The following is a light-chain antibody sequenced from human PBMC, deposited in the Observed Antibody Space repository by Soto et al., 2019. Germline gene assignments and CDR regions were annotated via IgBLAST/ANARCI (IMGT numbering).Light chain of an antibody. V-gene: IGKV4-1*01. CDR3: QQSYSVPYT. CDR2: WAS. CDR1: RSVLYSSNNKHY. Sequence: DIVMTQSPDSLAVSLGERATINCKSSRSVLYSSNNKHYLAGYQQRPGQPPKLLIYWASTRESGVHDRFSGSGAGTDFNLTISSMQAEDVAVYYCQQSYSVPYTFGQGTKLEIK. J-gene: IGKJ2*01.